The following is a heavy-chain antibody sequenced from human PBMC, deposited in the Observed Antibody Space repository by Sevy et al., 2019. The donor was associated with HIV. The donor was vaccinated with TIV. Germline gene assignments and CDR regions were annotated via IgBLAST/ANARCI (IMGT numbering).Heavy chain of an antibody. J-gene: IGHJ4*02. CDR3: AKRRAIAGAGFDY. V-gene: IGHV3-23*01. CDR1: GFTFSNYA. CDR2: ISSGGGST. Sequence: GGSLRLSCAASGFTFSNYAMSWVRQAPGKGLEWVSSISSGGGSTYYADSVKGRFTISRDNSKNTIYLQMNSLRGDDTALFYCAKRRAIAGAGFDYWGRGTLVTVSS. D-gene: IGHD6-13*01.